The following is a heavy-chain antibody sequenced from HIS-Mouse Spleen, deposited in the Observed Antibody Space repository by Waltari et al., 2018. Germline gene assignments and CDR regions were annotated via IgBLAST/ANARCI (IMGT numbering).Heavy chain of an antibody. Sequence: QVQLVQSGAEVKKPGASVKVSCKASGYTFTGYYLHLVRQAPGQGLEWMGWINPNSGGTNYAQKFQGRVTMTRDTSISTAYMELSRLRSDDTAVYYCAREWGRIVAHAFDIWGQGTMVTVSS. V-gene: IGHV1-2*02. D-gene: IGHD1-26*01. J-gene: IGHJ3*02. CDR2: INPNSGGT. CDR3: AREWGRIVAHAFDI. CDR1: GYTFTGYY.